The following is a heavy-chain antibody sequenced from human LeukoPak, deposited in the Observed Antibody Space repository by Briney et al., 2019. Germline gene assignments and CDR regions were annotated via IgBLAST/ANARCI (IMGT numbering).Heavy chain of an antibody. D-gene: IGHD2-8*01. Sequence: SETLSLTCTVSGGSISSYYWSWIRQPPGKGLEWIGYIYYSGSTNYNPSLKSRVTISVDTSKNQFSLKLSSVTAADTAVYYCARLSILYAFDYWGQGTLVTVSS. CDR3: ARLSILYAFDY. J-gene: IGHJ4*02. CDR1: GGSISSYY. CDR2: IYYSGST. V-gene: IGHV4-59*12.